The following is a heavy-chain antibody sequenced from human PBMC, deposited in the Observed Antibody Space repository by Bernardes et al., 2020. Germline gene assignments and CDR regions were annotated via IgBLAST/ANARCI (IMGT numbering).Heavy chain of an antibody. CDR3: ARHRRLMGPAQNYYFYMDV. D-gene: IGHD2-8*01. J-gene: IGHJ6*03. CDR2: IYPGDSDI. Sequence: GASLKISCKGSGYSFTSYWIGWVRQMPGKGLEWMGIIYPGDSDIRYNPSFQGQVTFSVDKSISTAYLQWSSLKASDTAMYYCARHRRLMGPAQNYYFYMDVWGKGTTVTVSS. V-gene: IGHV5-51*01. CDR1: GYSFTSYW.